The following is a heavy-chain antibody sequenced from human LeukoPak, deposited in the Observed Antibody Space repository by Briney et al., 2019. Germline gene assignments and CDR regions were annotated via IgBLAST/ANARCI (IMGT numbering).Heavy chain of an antibody. J-gene: IGHJ4*02. CDR3: ARESRFGELLIDY. D-gene: IGHD3-10*01. CDR1: GGTFSSYA. CDR2: IIPILGIA. V-gene: IGHV1-69*04. Sequence: SVKVSCKASGGTFSSYAISWVRQAPGQGLEWMGRIIPILGIANYAQKFQGRVTITADKSTSTAYMELGSLRSEDTAVYYCARESRFGELLIDYWGQGTLVTVSS.